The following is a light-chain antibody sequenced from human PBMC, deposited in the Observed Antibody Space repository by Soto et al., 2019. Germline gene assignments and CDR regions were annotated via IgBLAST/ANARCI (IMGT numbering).Light chain of an antibody. V-gene: IGKV1-5*03. Sequence: DIQRTQSPSTLSGSVGDRVTITCRASQTISSWLAWYQKKPGKAPKLLIYKASTLKSGVPSRFSGSGSGTEFNLTISRLQTDDFATYYCQHSNSYSETFGQGTKVDIK. J-gene: IGKJ1*01. CDR3: QHSNSYSET. CDR1: QTISSW. CDR2: KAS.